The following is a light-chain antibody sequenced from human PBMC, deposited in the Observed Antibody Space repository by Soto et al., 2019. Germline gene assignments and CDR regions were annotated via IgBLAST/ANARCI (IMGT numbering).Light chain of an antibody. CDR3: LQTNNWPYS. Sequence: ETVMTQSPATLSVSPGERVTVSCRASESVNSNLAWYQQRPGQPPRVLIYGATTRAAGIPARFSGSGSGTKFVLTINSLQSEDFAVYYCLQTNNWPYSFGQGTKLEI. CDR2: GAT. J-gene: IGKJ2*03. CDR1: ESVNSN. V-gene: IGKV3-15*01.